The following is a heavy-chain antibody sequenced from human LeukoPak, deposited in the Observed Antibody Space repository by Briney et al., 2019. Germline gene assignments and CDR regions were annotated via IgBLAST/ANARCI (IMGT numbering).Heavy chain of an antibody. D-gene: IGHD6-19*01. J-gene: IGHJ4*02. CDR2: IIPIFGIA. CDR1: GGTFSSYA. CDR3: ARDFGAIAVDYYFDY. V-gene: IGHV1-69*04. Sequence: ASVKVSCKAPGGTFSSYAISWVRQAPGQGLEWMGRIIPIFGIANYAQKFQGRVTITADKSTSTAYMELSSLRSEDTAVYYCARDFGAIAVDYYFDYWGQGTLVTVSS.